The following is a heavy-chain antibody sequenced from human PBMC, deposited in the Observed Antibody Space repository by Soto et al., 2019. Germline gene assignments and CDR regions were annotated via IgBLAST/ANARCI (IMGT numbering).Heavy chain of an antibody. J-gene: IGHJ4*02. CDR1: GGSVSGRY. CDR2: IYYSGST. V-gene: IGHV4-59*02. Sequence: SETLSLTCSVSGGSVSGRYWAWIRQPPGKGLEWIGYIYYSGSTYYNPSLKSRVTISVDTSKSQFSLKVNSMTAADTAVYYCARYRREAVAGYTLDNWGQGILVTVSS. D-gene: IGHD6-13*01. CDR3: ARYRREAVAGYTLDN.